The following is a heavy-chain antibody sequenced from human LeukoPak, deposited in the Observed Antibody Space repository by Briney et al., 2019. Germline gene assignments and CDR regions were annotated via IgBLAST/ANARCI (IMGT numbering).Heavy chain of an antibody. Sequence: PGGSLRLSCAASGFTFNYAWMSWVRQVPGKGLEWVGQTVSEIDGGTTDYATPVKGRFTISRDDSKSTLYLQMNSLRIEDTAVYYCTTDEDWNYARKDVWGQGATVIVSS. CDR2: TVSEIDGGTT. D-gene: IGHD1-7*01. CDR3: TTDEDWNYARKDV. J-gene: IGHJ6*02. V-gene: IGHV3-15*04. CDR1: GFTFNYAW.